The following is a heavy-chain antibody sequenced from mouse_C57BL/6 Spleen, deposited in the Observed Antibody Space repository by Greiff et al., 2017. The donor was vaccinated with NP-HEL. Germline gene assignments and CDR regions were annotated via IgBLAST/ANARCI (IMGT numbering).Heavy chain of an antibody. CDR2: IDPSDSET. J-gene: IGHJ3*02. CDR3: AREVVGFGY. D-gene: IGHD1-3*01. Sequence: QVQLQQPGAELVRPGSSVTLSCKASGYTFTSYWMHWVKQRPIQGLEWIGNIDPSDSETHYNQKFKDKATLTVDTSSSTAYMQLSSLTSEDSAVYYCAREVVGFGYWGQGTLVTVSA. CDR1: GYTFTSYW. V-gene: IGHV1-52*01.